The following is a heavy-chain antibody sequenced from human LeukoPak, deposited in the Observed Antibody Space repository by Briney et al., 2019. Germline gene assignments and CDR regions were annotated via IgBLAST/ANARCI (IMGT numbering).Heavy chain of an antibody. CDR2: IYYSGSS. J-gene: IGHJ4*02. D-gene: IGHD5-24*01. V-gene: IGHV4-59*01. CDR3: ARTQYYFDH. Sequence: WETLTLTCTVSSDSFSSYYWSWIRQPPGKGLEWIGYIYYSGSSNYNPSLKSRVTMSVDTSKSQFSLKVSSVTAADTAVYYCARTQYYFDHWAERTRVTVSS. CDR1: SDSFSSYY.